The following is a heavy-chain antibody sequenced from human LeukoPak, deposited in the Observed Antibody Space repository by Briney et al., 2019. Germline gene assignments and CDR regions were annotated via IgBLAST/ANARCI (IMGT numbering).Heavy chain of an antibody. CDR2: INHSGST. CDR3: ARGPGWFGETRFDY. V-gene: IGHV4-34*01. J-gene: IGHJ4*02. Sequence: SETLSLTCAVYGGSFSGYYWSWIRQPPGKGLEWIGEINHSGSTYYNPSLKSRVTISVDTSKNQFFLKLSSVTAADTAVYYCARGPGWFGETRFDYWGQGTLVTVSS. CDR1: GGSFSGYY. D-gene: IGHD3-10*01.